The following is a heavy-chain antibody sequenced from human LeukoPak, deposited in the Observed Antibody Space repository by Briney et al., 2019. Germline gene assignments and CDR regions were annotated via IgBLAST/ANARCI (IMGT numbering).Heavy chain of an antibody. CDR3: ARGPYYDFWSGYYANFLDY. V-gene: IGHV4-61*02. J-gene: IGHJ4*02. Sequence: PSQTLSLTCTVSGGSINSGSYYWSWIRQPAGKGLEWIGRIYTSGSTNYNPSLKSRVTISVDTSKNQFSLKLSSVTAADTAVYYCARGPYYDFWSGYYANFLDYWGQGTLVTVSS. D-gene: IGHD3-3*01. CDR1: GGSINSGSYY. CDR2: IYTSGST.